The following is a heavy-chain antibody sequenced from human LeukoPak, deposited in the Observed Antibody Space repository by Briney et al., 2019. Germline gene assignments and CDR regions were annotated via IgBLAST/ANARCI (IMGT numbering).Heavy chain of an antibody. Sequence: ASVKVSCKASGYTFTGYYMHWVRQAPGQGLEWMGWINPNSGGTNYAQKFQGRVTMTRDTSISTAYMELSRLTSDGTAVYYCARAPNNWNDLIVAYWGQGTLVTVSS. V-gene: IGHV1-2*02. J-gene: IGHJ4*02. CDR1: GYTFTGYY. CDR3: ARAPNNWNDLIVAY. D-gene: IGHD1-1*01. CDR2: INPNSGGT.